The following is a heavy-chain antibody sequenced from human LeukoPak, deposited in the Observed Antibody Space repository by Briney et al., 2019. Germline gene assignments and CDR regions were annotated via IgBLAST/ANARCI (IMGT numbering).Heavy chain of an antibody. J-gene: IGHJ4*02. Sequence: ASVKVSCKASGYTFTSYGISWVRRAPGQGLEWMGWISAYNGNTNYAQKPQGGVTMTTDTSTSTAYMELRSLRSDDTAVYYCAREPSPYYDSSGYYYNYWGQGTLVTVSS. CDR1: GYTFTSYG. CDR3: AREPSPYYDSSGYYYNY. D-gene: IGHD3-22*01. CDR2: ISAYNGNT. V-gene: IGHV1-18*01.